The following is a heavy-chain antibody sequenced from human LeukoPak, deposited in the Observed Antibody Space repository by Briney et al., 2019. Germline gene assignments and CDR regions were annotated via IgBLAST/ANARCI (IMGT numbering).Heavy chain of an antibody. J-gene: IGHJ4*02. CDR2: IRYDGSDK. CDR1: GFPFSSYG. D-gene: IGHD2/OR15-2a*01. Sequence: GGSLRLSCAASGFPFSSYGLHWVRQAPGKGLEWLAFIRYDGSDKYYGDSVKGRFTISRDNSKNIVFLQMSSLRPEDTAVYYCAKEEYIESPGLDYWGQGTHVTVSS. V-gene: IGHV3-30*02. CDR3: AKEEYIESPGLDY.